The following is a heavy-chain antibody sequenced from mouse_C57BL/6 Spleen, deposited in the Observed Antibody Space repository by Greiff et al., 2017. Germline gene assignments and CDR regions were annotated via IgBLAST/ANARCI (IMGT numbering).Heavy chain of an antibody. CDR3: ARHYGSSLWFAY. V-gene: IGHV1-50*01. Sequence: QVQLKQPGAELVKPGASVKLSCKASGYTFTSYWMQWVKQRPGQGLEWIGEIDPSDSYTTYNQKFKGKATLTVDTSSSTAYMQLSSLTSEDSAVYYCARHYGSSLWFAYWGQGTLVTVSA. CDR1: GYTFTSYW. J-gene: IGHJ3*01. D-gene: IGHD1-1*01. CDR2: IDPSDSYT.